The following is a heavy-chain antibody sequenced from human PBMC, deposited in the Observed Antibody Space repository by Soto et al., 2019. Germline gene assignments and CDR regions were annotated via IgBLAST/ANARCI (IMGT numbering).Heavy chain of an antibody. D-gene: IGHD3-22*01. J-gene: IGHJ4*02. V-gene: IGHV4-30-4*01. Sequence: SETLSLTCTVSGGSISSGDYYWSWIRQPPGKGLEWIGYIYYSGSTYYNPSLKSRVTISVDTSKNQFSLKLSSVTAADTAVYYCAREDSNRYYFDYWGQGTLVTVSS. CDR3: AREDSNRYYFDY. CDR2: IYYSGST. CDR1: GGSISSGDYY.